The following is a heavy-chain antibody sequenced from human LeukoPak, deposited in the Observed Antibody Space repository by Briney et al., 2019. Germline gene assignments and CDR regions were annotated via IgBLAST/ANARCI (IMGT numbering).Heavy chain of an antibody. CDR2: IYSGGST. Sequence: GGSLRLSCAASGFTVSSNYMSWVRRAPGKGLEWVSVIYSGGSTYYADSVKGRFTISRDNSKNTLYLQMNSLRAEDTAVYYCARDKGSSGWYGSYHFDYWGQGTLVTVSS. V-gene: IGHV3-53*01. D-gene: IGHD6-19*01. J-gene: IGHJ4*02. CDR1: GFTVSSNY. CDR3: ARDKGSSGWYGSYHFDY.